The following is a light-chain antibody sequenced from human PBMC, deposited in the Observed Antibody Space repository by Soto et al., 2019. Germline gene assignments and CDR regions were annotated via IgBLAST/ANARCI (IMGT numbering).Light chain of an antibody. J-gene: IGKJ1*01. CDR2: GAS. CDR1: QSVSSN. V-gene: IGKV3-15*01. CDR3: QQYNNWPPT. Sequence: EIVMTQSPATLSVSPGERATLSCRASQSVSSNLAWYQQTPGQAPRLLIYGASTRATGIPARFSGSGSGTEFTLTISSLQSEDFAVYSCQQYNNWPPTFGQGTKVDIK.